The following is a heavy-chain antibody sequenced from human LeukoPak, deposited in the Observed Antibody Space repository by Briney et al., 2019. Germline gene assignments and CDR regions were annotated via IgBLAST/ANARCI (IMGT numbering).Heavy chain of an antibody. CDR2: IYSGGST. CDR1: GFTVSSNY. CDR3: ARELRIAAAGLDY. Sequence: GGSLRLSCAASGFTVSSNYMSWVRQAPGKGLEWVSVIYSGGSTYYADSVKGRFTISRDNSKNTLYLQMNSLRAEDTAVYYCARELRIAAAGLDYLGQGTLVTVSS. V-gene: IGHV3-66*01. J-gene: IGHJ4*02. D-gene: IGHD6-13*01.